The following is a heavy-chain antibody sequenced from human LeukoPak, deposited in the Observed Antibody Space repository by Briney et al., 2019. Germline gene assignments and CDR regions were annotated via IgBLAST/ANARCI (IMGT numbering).Heavy chain of an antibody. D-gene: IGHD2-15*01. CDR1: GGSISSYY. CDR3: ARDALYCSGGSCYPYNWFDP. Sequence: SETLSLTCTVSGGSISSYYWSWIRQPAGRGLEWIGRIYTSGSTNYNPSLKSRVTMSVDTSKNQFSLKLSSVTAADTAVYYCARDALYCSGGSCYPYNWFDPWGQGTLVTVSS. CDR2: IYTSGST. J-gene: IGHJ5*02. V-gene: IGHV4-4*07.